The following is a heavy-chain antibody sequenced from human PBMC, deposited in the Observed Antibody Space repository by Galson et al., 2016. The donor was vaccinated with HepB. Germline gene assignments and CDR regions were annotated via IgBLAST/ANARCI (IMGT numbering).Heavy chain of an antibody. CDR3: ARDRKWLRFGYAFDI. CDR1: GFSLSSYA. CDR2: ISYDGTNK. Sequence: SLRLSCAASGFSLSSYAMHWVRQAPGKGLEWVAVISYDGTNKYHADSVQGRFIISRDNSKNKLYLQMNSLRAEDTAVYYCARDRKWLRFGYAFDIWGQGTMVTVSS. J-gene: IGHJ3*02. V-gene: IGHV3-30-3*01. D-gene: IGHD5-12*01.